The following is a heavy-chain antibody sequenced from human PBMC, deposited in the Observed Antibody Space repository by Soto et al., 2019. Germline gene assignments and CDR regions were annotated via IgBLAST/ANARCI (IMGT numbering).Heavy chain of an antibody. V-gene: IGHV1-69*13. Sequence: ASVKVSCKASGGTFSSYAISWVRQAPGQGLEWMGGIIPIFGTANYAQKFQGRVTITADESTSTAYMELSSLRSEDTAVYYCARSRTGHCSGGSCYFDYWGQGTLVTVSS. CDR3: ARSRTGHCSGGSCYFDY. D-gene: IGHD2-15*01. J-gene: IGHJ4*02. CDR1: GGTFSSYA. CDR2: IIPIFGTA.